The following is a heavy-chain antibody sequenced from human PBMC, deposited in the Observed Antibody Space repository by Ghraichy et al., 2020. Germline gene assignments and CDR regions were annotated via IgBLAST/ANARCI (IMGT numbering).Heavy chain of an antibody. CDR1: GGSFSGYY. CDR3: ARAGLVPAAIVSTRNFDY. D-gene: IGHD2-2*01. CDR2: INHSGST. J-gene: IGHJ4*02. Sequence: SETLSLTCAVYGGSFSGYYWSWIRQPPGKGLEWIGEINHSGSTNYNPSLKSRVTISVDTSKNQFSLKLSSVTAADTAVYYCARAGLVPAAIVSTRNFDYWGQGTLVTVSS. V-gene: IGHV4-34*01.